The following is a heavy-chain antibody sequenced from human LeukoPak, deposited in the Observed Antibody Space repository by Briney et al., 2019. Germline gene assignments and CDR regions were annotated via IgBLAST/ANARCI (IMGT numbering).Heavy chain of an antibody. J-gene: IGHJ6*03. CDR3: ARWGSPIFYYYIDV. Sequence: GASVKVSCKASGYTFTSYYMHWVRQAPGQGLEWMGWINPNSGGTNYAQQFQGRVTMTRDTSITTAYMELSRLRSDDTAIYYCARWGSPIFYYYIDVWGKGTTVTISS. V-gene: IGHV1-2*02. CDR2: INPNSGGT. CDR1: GYTFTSYY. D-gene: IGHD2-2*01.